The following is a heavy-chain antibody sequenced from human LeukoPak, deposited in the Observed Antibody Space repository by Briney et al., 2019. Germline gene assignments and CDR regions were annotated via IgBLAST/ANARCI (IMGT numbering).Heavy chain of an antibody. CDR3: ARADLTGTYFDF. CDR2: IYYSGSS. J-gene: IGHJ4*02. V-gene: IGHV4-31*03. D-gene: IGHD3-9*01. CDR1: GGSISSGGYY. Sequence: SETLSLTCTVSGGSISSGGYYWSWIRQHPGKGLEWIGFIYYSGSSYYNPSLKSRVSISVDTSKNQFSLKVSSVTAADTAVYYCARADLTGTYFDFWGQGTLVTVSS.